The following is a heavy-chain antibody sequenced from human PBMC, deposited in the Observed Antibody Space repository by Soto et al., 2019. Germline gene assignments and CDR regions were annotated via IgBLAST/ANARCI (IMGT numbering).Heavy chain of an antibody. CDR2: IKSKTDGGTT. D-gene: IGHD2-8*01. CDR3: TTDPHLVGYCTTGVCYIFNY. J-gene: IGHJ4*02. V-gene: IGHV3-15*01. Sequence: GGSLRLSCAASGFTFRNAWMSWVRQAPGKGLEWVGRIKSKTDGGTTGYAAPVKGRFTISRDDSKNTLYLQMNSLNTADTAVYYCTTDPHLVGYCTTGVCYIFNYWGQGTLVTVSS. CDR1: GFTFRNAW.